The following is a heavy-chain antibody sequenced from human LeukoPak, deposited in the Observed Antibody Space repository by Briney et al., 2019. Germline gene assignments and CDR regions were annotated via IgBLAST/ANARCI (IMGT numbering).Heavy chain of an antibody. D-gene: IGHD6-13*01. CDR2: IKQDGSEK. V-gene: IGHV3-7*04. J-gene: IGHJ1*01. Sequence: GGSLRLSCAASRWTLRSYWMSWVRQAPGRGLEWVANIKQDGSEKYYVDSVKGRFTISRDNAKNSLDLQMNSLRAEDTAVYYCARHMGHDTWYGAEYFQHWGQGTLVTVSS. CDR3: ARHMGHDTWYGAEYFQH. CDR1: RWTLRSYW.